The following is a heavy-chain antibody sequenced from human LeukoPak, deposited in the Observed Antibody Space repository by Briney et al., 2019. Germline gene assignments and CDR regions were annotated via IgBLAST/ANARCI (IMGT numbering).Heavy chain of an antibody. CDR2: IYYSGST. CDR3: ARENWRSKSIDFDS. V-gene: IGHV4-39*07. D-gene: IGHD6-6*01. J-gene: IGHJ4*02. CDR1: GGSISSSSYY. Sequence: SETLSLTCTVSGGSISSSSYYWGWIRQPPGKGLEWIGSIYYSGSTYYNPSLKSRVTISVDTSKNQFSLKLSSVTAADTAAYFCARENWRSKSIDFDSWGQGTLVTVSS.